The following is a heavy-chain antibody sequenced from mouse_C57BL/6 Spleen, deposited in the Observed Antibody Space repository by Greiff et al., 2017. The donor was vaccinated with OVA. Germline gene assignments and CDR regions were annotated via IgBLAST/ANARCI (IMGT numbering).Heavy chain of an antibody. CDR2: IYPGSGNT. CDR3: ARNDVCFDY. Sequence: QVQLKQSGPELVKPGASVKISCKASGYSFTSYYIHWVKQRPGQGLEWIGWIYPGSGNTKYNEKFKGKATLTADTSSSTAYMQLSSLTSEDSAVYYCARNDVCFDYWGQGTTLTVSS. V-gene: IGHV1-66*01. CDR1: GYSFTSYY. D-gene: IGHD2-10*02. J-gene: IGHJ2*01.